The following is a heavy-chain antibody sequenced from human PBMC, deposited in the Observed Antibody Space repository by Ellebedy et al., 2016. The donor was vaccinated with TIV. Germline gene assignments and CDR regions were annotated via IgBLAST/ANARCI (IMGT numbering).Heavy chain of an antibody. J-gene: IGHJ5*02. CDR2: IRQEGDEI. V-gene: IGHV3-7*01. CDR1: GFTFSTYA. Sequence: GESLKISCAASGFTFSTYAMHWVRQAPGKGLEWVAKIRQEGDEIYYVESVKGRFTISRDNAKNSLFLQMNSLRVEDTAVYYCARRASYGDYAVQVNPWFDPWGQGTLVTVSS. CDR3: ARRASYGDYAVQVNPWFDP. D-gene: IGHD4-17*01.